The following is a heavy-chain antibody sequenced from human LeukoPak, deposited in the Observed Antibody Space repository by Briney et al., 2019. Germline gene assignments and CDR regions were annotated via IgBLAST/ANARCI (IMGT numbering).Heavy chain of an antibody. J-gene: IGHJ3*02. CDR2: ISAYNGNT. Sequence: ASVKVSCKASGYTFTSYGISWVRQAPGQGLEWMGWISAYNGNTNYAQKLQGRVTMTTDTSTSTAYMELRSLRSDDTAVYYCANCLTRYSSSLCAFDIWGQGTMVTVSS. CDR1: GYTFTSYG. CDR3: ANCLTRYSSSLCAFDI. V-gene: IGHV1-18*01. D-gene: IGHD6-6*01.